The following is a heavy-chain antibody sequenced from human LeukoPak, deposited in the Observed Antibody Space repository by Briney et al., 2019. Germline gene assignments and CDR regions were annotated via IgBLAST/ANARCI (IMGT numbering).Heavy chain of an antibody. CDR1: GGSFSGYY. J-gene: IGHJ4*02. D-gene: IGHD2-8*02. CDR2: INHSGRT. Sequence: SETLSLTCAVYGGSFSGYYWSWIRQPPGKGLEWIGEINHSGRTNYNASLKSRVTISVDTSKNQFSLKLGSVTAADTAVYYCAGPLVENFDSWGQGTLVTVSS. V-gene: IGHV4-34*01. CDR3: AGPLVENFDS.